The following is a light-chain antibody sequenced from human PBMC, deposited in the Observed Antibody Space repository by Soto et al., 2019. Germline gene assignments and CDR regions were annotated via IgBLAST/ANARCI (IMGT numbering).Light chain of an antibody. V-gene: IGLV1-40*01. CDR3: QSYDNSHSPLV. Sequence: QSVLTQPPSVSGAPGQRVTIPCTGSSSNIGSFYDVHWYQQLPGTVPKLLIYCDNNRPSRVPDQLAGPNSDTSASQAITGLQTEDDADDYQQSYDNSHSPLVFGGGAQLIVL. CDR2: CDN. J-gene: IGLJ2*01. CDR1: SSNIGSFYD.